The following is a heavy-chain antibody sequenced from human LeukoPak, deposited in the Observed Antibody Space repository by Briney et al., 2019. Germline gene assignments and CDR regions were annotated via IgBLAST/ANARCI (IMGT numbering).Heavy chain of an antibody. J-gene: IGHJ6*02. D-gene: IGHD2-15*01. CDR2: INHSGST. Sequence: SETLSLTCAVYGGSFSGYYWSWIRQPPGKGLEWIGEINHSGSTNYNPSLKRRVTISVDTSKNQFSLKLSSVTAADTAVYYCARANPRKYCSGGSCSKVSYYYYGMDVWGQGTTVTVSS. V-gene: IGHV4-34*01. CDR3: ARANPRKYCSGGSCSKVSYYYYGMDV. CDR1: GGSFSGYY.